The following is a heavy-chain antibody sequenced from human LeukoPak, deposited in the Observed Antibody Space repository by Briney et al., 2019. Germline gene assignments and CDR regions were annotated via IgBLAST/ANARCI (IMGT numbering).Heavy chain of an antibody. Sequence: ASVKVSCKASGYTFTGYYIHWGRQAPGQGLEWMGRIDPDSGVTNSAQKFQARVTMTRDTSITTAYMELSGLRSDDTAVYYCARDQARTTTWYLYMNCWGQGTLVTVSS. CDR2: IDPDSGVT. CDR1: GYTFTGYY. D-gene: IGHD3/OR15-3a*01. V-gene: IGHV1-2*06. J-gene: IGHJ4*02. CDR3: ARDQARTTTWYLYMNC.